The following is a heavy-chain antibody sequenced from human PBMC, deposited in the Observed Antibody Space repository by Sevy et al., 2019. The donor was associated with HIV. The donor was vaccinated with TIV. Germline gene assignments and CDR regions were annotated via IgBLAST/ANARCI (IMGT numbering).Heavy chain of an antibody. J-gene: IGHJ4*02. CDR1: GYEFTNFG. V-gene: IGHV1-18*01. CDR3: GRLTKWMAFQYFEY. D-gene: IGHD6-19*01. Sequence: ASVKVSCKTSGYEFTNFGISWVRQAPGQGLEWRGWISPYNGNTNYAQNFQGRVTLTTDTSTSTAYMEVRSLRSDDTAVYYCGRLTKWMAFQYFEYWCQGTLVTVSS. CDR2: ISPYNGNT.